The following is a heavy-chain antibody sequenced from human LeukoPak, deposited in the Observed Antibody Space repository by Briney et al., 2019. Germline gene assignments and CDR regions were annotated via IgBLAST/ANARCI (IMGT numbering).Heavy chain of an antibody. CDR3: ARVGWEGYYYDSSGYPDY. CDR2: IYYSGST. CDR1: GGSISSSSYY. J-gene: IGHJ4*02. V-gene: IGHV4-39*01. D-gene: IGHD3-22*01. Sequence: PSETLSLTCTVSGGSISSSSYYWGWIRQPPGKGLEWIGSIYYSGSTYYNPSLKSRVTISVDTSKNQFSLKLSSVTAADTAVYYCARVGWEGYYYDSSGYPDYWGQGTLVTVSS.